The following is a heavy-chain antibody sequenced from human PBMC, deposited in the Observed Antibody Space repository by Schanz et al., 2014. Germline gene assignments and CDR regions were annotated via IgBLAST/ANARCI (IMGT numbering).Heavy chain of an antibody. CDR2: ISSSSMYI. D-gene: IGHD6-19*01. Sequence: EVRLVEPGGGLVKPGGSLRLSCAASGFSFSTYGMTWVRQAPGKGLEWVSSISSSSMYIYQADSMRGRFTISRDNAKNSLYLQVNNLSAEDTAVYYCVRDKKGFVAVAGRAPFDYWGQGTLVTVSS. J-gene: IGHJ4*02. CDR1: GFSFSTYG. CDR3: VRDKKGFVAVAGRAPFDY. V-gene: IGHV3-21*01.